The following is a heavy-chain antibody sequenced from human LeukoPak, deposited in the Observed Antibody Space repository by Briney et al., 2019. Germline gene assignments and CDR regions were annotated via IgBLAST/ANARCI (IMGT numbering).Heavy chain of an antibody. CDR1: NYSISSGDY. CDR3: ARGGVLKSVDY. CDR2: IYHSGSS. Sequence: PSETLSLTCTVSNYSISSGDYWGWIRQPPGKGLEWIGNIYHSGSSYYNPSLKSRVTISVDTSKNQFSLRLSSVTAADTAVYYCARGGVLKSVDYWGQGTLVAVSS. V-gene: IGHV4-38-2*02. D-gene: IGHD3-16*01. J-gene: IGHJ4*02.